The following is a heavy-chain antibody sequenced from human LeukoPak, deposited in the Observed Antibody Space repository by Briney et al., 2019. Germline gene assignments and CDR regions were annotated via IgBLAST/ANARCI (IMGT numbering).Heavy chain of an antibody. CDR1: GFTFSSYG. J-gene: IGHJ4*02. V-gene: IGHV3-33*01. CDR2: IWYDGSDK. Sequence: PGGFLRLSCAASGFTFSSYGMHWVRQAPGKGLEWVAVIWYDGSDKYYADSVKGRFTISRDNSKNTLYLQMNSLRAEDTAVYYCARRYGSGSYAPSDYWGQGTLVTVSS. CDR3: ARRYGSGSYAPSDY. D-gene: IGHD3-10*01.